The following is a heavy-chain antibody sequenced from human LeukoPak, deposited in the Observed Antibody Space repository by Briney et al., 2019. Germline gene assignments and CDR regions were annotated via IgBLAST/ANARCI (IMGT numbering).Heavy chain of an antibody. CDR1: GGSISSSSYY. V-gene: IGHV4-39*07. J-gene: IGHJ6*02. CDR2: INYSGST. Sequence: SETLSLTCTVSGGSISSSSYYWGWIRQPPGKGLEWIGSINYSGSTYYNPSLKSRVTISVDTSKNQFSLRLSSVTAADTAVYYCARNYYYYYGMDVWGQGTTVTVSS. CDR3: ARNYYYYYGMDV.